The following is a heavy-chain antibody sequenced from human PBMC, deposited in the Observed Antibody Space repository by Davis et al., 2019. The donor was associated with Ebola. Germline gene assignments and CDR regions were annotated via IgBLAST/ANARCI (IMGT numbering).Heavy chain of an antibody. J-gene: IGHJ3*02. CDR1: GFTFSGYA. CDR2: ISYDGSNK. V-gene: IGHV3-30-3*01. CDR3: ARVSLGYCSSTSCYFNAFYI. D-gene: IGHD2-2*01. Sequence: GGSLRLSCAASGFTFSGYAMHWVRQAPGKGLEWVAVISYDGSNKYYADSVKGRFTISRDNSKNTLYLQMNSLRAEDTAVYYCARVSLGYCSSTSCYFNAFYIWGQGTMVTVSS.